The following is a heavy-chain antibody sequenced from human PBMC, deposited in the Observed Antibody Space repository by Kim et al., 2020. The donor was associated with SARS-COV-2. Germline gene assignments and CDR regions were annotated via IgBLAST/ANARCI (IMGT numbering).Heavy chain of an antibody. Sequence: ASVKVSCKASGYTFSDYYIHWVRQAPGQGLEWMGRINPTNGDSNYAQSFQGRVTMTRDPSISTAYMDLTRLTSDDTAVYFCARGTAVRFSFYHGVDVWGQ. V-gene: IGHV1-2*06. CDR2: INPTNGDS. D-gene: IGHD2-21*02. CDR3: ARGTAVRFSFYHGVDV. CDR1: GYTFSDYY. J-gene: IGHJ6*02.